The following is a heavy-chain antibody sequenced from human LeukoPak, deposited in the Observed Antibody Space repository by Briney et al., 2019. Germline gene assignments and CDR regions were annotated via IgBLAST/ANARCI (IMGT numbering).Heavy chain of an antibody. CDR3: ARDYCSSTSCTLDP. CDR2: ISSSGSTV. D-gene: IGHD2-2*01. V-gene: IGHV3-11*01. Sequence: PGGSLRLSCAASGFTFSDYYMSWIRQAPGKGLEWVSYISSSGSTVYYADSVKGRFTISRDNAKNSLYLQMNSLRAEDTAVYYCARDYCSSTSCTLDPWGQGTLVTVSS. CDR1: GFTFSDYY. J-gene: IGHJ5*02.